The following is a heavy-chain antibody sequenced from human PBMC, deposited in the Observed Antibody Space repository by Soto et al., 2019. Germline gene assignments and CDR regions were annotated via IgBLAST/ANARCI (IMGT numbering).Heavy chain of an antibody. CDR2: INHSGST. CDR1: GGSFSGYY. D-gene: IGHD6-13*01. CDR3: ARNSEQQLAQFNWFDP. V-gene: IGHV4-34*01. J-gene: IGHJ5*02. Sequence: QVQLQQWGAGLLKPSETLSLTCAVYGGSFSGYYWSWIRQPPGKGLEWIGEINHSGSTNYNPSLKSRVTISVDTYKNQFSRKLSSVTAADTAVYYCARNSEQQLAQFNWFDPWGQGTLVTVSS.